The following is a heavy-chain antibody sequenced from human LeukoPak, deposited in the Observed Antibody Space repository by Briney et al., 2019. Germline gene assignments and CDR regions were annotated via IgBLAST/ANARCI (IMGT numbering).Heavy chain of an antibody. J-gene: IGHJ5*02. V-gene: IGHV3-9*01. D-gene: IGHD3-22*01. CDR2: ISWNSGSI. Sequence: PGRSLRLSCAASGFTFDDYAMHWVRQAPGKGLEWVSGISWNSGSIGYADSVKGRFTISRDNAKNSLYLQMNSLRAEDTALYHCARQKQEEYYYDSSGSLWFDPWGQGTLVTVSS. CDR3: ARQKQEEYYYDSSGSLWFDP. CDR1: GFTFDDYA.